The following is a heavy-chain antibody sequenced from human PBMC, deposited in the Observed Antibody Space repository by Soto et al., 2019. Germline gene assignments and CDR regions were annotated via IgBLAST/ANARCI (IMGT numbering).Heavy chain of an antibody. D-gene: IGHD2-2*01. Sequence: QVQLVQSGAEVKKPGSSVKVSCKASGGTFSSYAISWVRQAPGQGLEWMGGIIPISGTANYAQKFQGRVTITADESTSTAYMELSSLRSEDTAVYYCARAQGSSTSLAIYYYYSSGMDVWGQGTTVTVSS. V-gene: IGHV1-69*01. J-gene: IGHJ6*02. CDR1: GGTFSSYA. CDR3: ARAQGSSTSLAIYYYYSSGMDV. CDR2: IIPISGTA.